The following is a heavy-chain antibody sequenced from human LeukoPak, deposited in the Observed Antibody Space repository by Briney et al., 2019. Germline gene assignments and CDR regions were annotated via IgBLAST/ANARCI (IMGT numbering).Heavy chain of an antibody. V-gene: IGHV4-59*08. Sequence: SETLSLTCTVSGGSISSYYWSWIRQPPGKGLEWIGYIYYSENTNYNPSLRSRVTISLDTSKNQFSLKLSSVTAADTAVYYCARHQDSYYYDSSGLDYWGQGTLVTVSS. CDR1: GGSISSYY. CDR3: ARHQDSYYYDSSGLDY. D-gene: IGHD3-22*01. J-gene: IGHJ4*02. CDR2: IYYSENT.